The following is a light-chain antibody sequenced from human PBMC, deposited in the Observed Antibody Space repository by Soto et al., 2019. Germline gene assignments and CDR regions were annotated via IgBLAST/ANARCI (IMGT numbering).Light chain of an antibody. J-gene: IGLJ1*01. CDR1: SSNIGAGRD. CDR3: QSYGTSLSGLYV. V-gene: IGLV1-40*01. Sequence: QSVLTQPPSVSGAPGQRVIISCTGSSSNIGAGRDVHWYRQFPGEAPKFLISDSNHRPSGVPDRFSVSKSGASASLAITGXXXEDEGDYFCQSYGTSLSGLYV. CDR2: DSN.